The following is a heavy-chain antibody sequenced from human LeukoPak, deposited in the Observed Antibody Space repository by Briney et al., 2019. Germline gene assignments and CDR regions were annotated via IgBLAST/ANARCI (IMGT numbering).Heavy chain of an antibody. J-gene: IGHJ4*02. CDR1: GGSFSGYY. CDR3: ASYSSGWYPGGVDY. D-gene: IGHD6-19*01. CDR2: IYYSGST. Sequence: SETLSLTCAVYGGSFSGYYWSWIRQPPGKGLEWIGSIYYSGSTYYNPSLKSRVTISVDTSKNQFSLKLSSVTAADTAVYYCASYSSGWYPGGVDYWGQGTLVTVSS. V-gene: IGHV4-34*01.